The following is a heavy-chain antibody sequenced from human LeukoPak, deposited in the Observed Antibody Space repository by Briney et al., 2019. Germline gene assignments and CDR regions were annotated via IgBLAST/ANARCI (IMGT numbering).Heavy chain of an antibody. CDR3: ATANPQDCSSTSCYGGYYYYMDV. Sequence: GASVKVSCKASGYTFTGYYMHWVRQAPGQGLKWMGWINPNSGGTNYAQKFQGRVTMTRDTSISTAYMELSRLRSDDTAVYYCATANPQDCSSTSCYGGYYYYMDVWGKGTTVTVSS. V-gene: IGHV1-2*02. D-gene: IGHD2-2*01. J-gene: IGHJ6*03. CDR1: GYTFTGYY. CDR2: INPNSGGT.